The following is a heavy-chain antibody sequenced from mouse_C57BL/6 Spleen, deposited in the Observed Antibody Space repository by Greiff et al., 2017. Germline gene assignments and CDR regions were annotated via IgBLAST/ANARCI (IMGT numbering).Heavy chain of an antibody. CDR2: IDPSDIYT. V-gene: IGHV1-50*01. D-gene: IGHD2-4*01. Sequence: VQLQQPGAELVKPGASVKLSCKASGYTFTSYWMQWVKQRPGQGLAWIGEIDPSDIYTNYTQKFKVKSTLTVDPSSSTAYMQLSSLTSEDSAVYYCARGGITTGRYYYAMDYGGQGTSVTVSS. CDR1: GYTFTSYW. J-gene: IGHJ4*01. CDR3: ARGGITTGRYYYAMDY.